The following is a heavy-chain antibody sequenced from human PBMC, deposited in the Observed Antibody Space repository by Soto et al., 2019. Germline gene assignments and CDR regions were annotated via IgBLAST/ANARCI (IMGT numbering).Heavy chain of an antibody. Sequence: LSLTCAASGFTFSSYAMSWVRQAPGKGLEWVSAISGSGGSTYYADSVKGRFTISRDNSKNTLYLQMNSLRAEDTAVYYCAIGFEYSSPTFFDYWGQGTLVTVSS. V-gene: IGHV3-23*01. CDR2: ISGSGGST. D-gene: IGHD6-6*01. J-gene: IGHJ4*02. CDR1: GFTFSSYA. CDR3: AIGFEYSSPTFFDY.